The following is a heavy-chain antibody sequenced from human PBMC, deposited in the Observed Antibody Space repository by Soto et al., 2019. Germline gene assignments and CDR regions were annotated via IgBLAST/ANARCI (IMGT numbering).Heavy chain of an antibody. Sequence: GGSLRLSCAASGFTFSSYGMHWVRQAPGKGLEWVAVISYDGSNKYYADSVKGRFTISRDNSKNTLYLQMNSLRAEDTAVYYCAKDYSSSWYSIGMDVWGQGTTVTVSS. D-gene: IGHD6-13*01. CDR3: AKDYSSSWYSIGMDV. V-gene: IGHV3-30*18. CDR1: GFTFSSYG. J-gene: IGHJ6*02. CDR2: ISYDGSNK.